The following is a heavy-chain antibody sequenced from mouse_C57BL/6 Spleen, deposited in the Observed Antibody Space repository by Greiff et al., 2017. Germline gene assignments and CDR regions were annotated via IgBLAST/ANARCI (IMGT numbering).Heavy chain of an antibody. Sequence: QVQLKQSGAELVMPGASVKLSCKASGYTFTSYWMHWVKQRPGQGLEWIGEIDPSDSYTNYNQKFKGKSTLTVAKSSSTAYMQLSSLTSEDSAVYYCARKVVATKYFDVWGTGTTVTVSS. D-gene: IGHD1-1*01. J-gene: IGHJ1*03. CDR3: ARKVVATKYFDV. V-gene: IGHV1-69*01. CDR2: IDPSDSYT. CDR1: GYTFTSYW.